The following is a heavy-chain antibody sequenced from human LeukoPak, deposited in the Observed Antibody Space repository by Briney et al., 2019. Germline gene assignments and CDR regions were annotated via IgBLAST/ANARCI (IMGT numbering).Heavy chain of an antibody. CDR3: ARQFDP. J-gene: IGHJ5*02. Sequence: SGTLSLTCAVSGGSISRNHWWSWVRQPPGKGLEWIGEIYHSGSTNYNSSLKSRVTISVDNSKNQFSLRLTSVTVADTAVYYCARQFDPWGQGTLVTVSS. CDR1: GGSISRNHW. V-gene: IGHV4-4*02. CDR2: IYHSGST.